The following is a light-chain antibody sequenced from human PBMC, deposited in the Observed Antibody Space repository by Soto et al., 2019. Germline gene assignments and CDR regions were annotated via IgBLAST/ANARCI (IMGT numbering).Light chain of an antibody. Sequence: QSVLTQPPSASGTPGQTVTISCSGSSSNIGSNTVNWYQQLPGTAPTHLIYSNNQQPSGVPDRFSGSKSGTSASLAVNGLQSGDEADYYCAAWDDSLNGPLFGGGTKLTVL. J-gene: IGLJ3*02. V-gene: IGLV1-44*01. CDR2: SNN. CDR3: AAWDDSLNGPL. CDR1: SSNIGSNT.